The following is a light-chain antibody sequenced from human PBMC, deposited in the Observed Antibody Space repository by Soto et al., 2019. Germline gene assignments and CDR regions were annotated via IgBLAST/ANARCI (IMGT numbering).Light chain of an antibody. Sequence: QSALTQPASLSGSPGQSITISCTGTSSDIGAYDYVSWFQQHPGKAPKLMISDVSSRPSGVSDRFSGSKSGNTASLTISGLQAGDEATYYCSSYTTSGSFVVFGGGTKLTVL. CDR3: SSYTTSGSFVV. J-gene: IGLJ2*01. CDR1: SSDIGAYDY. V-gene: IGLV2-14*03. CDR2: DVS.